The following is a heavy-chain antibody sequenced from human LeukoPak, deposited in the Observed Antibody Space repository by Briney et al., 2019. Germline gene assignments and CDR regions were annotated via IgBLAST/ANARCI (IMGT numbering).Heavy chain of an antibody. CDR2: INHSGST. D-gene: IGHD3-10*01. J-gene: IGHJ3*02. CDR1: GGSFSGYY. Sequence: QSSETLSLTCAVYGGSFSGYYWSWIRQPPGKGLEWIGEINHSGSTNYNPSLKSRVTISVDTSKNQFSLKLSSVTAADTAVYYCARVRGAMVRGVDAFDIWGQGTMVTVSS. CDR3: ARVRGAMVRGVDAFDI. V-gene: IGHV4-34*01.